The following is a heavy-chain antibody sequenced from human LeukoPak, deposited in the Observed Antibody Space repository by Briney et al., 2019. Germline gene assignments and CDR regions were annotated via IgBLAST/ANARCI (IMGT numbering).Heavy chain of an antibody. V-gene: IGHV4-34*01. CDR3: ARGQWLAHYYYYCGMDV. Sequence: PSETLSLTCAVYGGSFSGYYWSWIRQPPGKGLEWIGEINHSGSTNYNPSLKSRVTISVDTSKNQFSLKLSSVTAADTAVYYCARGQWLAHYYYYCGMDVWGQGTTVTVSS. J-gene: IGHJ6*02. CDR2: INHSGST. D-gene: IGHD6-19*01. CDR1: GGSFSGYY.